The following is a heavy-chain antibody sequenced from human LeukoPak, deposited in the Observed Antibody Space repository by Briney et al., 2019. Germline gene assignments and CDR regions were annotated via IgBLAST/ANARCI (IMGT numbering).Heavy chain of an antibody. CDR2: MNPNSGNT. J-gene: IGHJ4*02. V-gene: IGHV1-8*01. CDR3: ARDYYDSSGYTN. D-gene: IGHD3-22*01. Sequence: ASVTVSCKASGYTFTSYDINWVRQATGQGLEWMGWMNPNSGNTGYAQKFQGRVTMTRNTSISTAYMELSSLRSEDTAVYYCARDYYDSSGYTNWGQGTLVTVSS. CDR1: GYTFTSYD.